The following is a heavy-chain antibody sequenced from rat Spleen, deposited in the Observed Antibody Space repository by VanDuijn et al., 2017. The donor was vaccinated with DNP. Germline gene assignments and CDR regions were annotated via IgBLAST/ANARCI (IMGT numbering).Heavy chain of an antibody. Sequence: VQLQESGPGLVEPSQSLSLTCSVTGYSITSSYRWSWIRKFPGNKLEWMGSINSAGTTKYNPSLKSRISITRDTSKNQLFLQVKSVTTEDTATYHCARWPGYNPPYAMDAWGQGTSVTVSS. CDR3: ARWPGYNPPYAMDA. D-gene: IGHD1-4*01. V-gene: IGHV3-3*01. CDR1: GYSITSSYR. CDR2: INSAGTT. J-gene: IGHJ4*01.